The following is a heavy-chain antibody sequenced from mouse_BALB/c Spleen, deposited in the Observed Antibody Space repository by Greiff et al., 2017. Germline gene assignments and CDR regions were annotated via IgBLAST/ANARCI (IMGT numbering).Heavy chain of an antibody. Sequence: EVKVVESGGGLVQPGGSRKLSCAASGFTFSSFGMHWVRQAPEKGLEWVAYISSGSSTIYYADTVKGRFTISRDNPKNTLFLQMTSLRSEDTAMYYCARSDGNSWFAYWGQGTLVTVSA. CDR2: ISSGSSTI. D-gene: IGHD2-1*01. V-gene: IGHV5-17*02. J-gene: IGHJ3*01. CDR3: ARSDGNSWFAY. CDR1: GFTFSSFG.